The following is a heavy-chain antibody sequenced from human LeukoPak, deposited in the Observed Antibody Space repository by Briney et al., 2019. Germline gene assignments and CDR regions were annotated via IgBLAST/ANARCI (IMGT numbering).Heavy chain of an antibody. J-gene: IGHJ4*02. Sequence: GGSLRLSCAASGFTFSSYSMNWVRQAPGKGLEWVAVISYDGSNKYYADSVKGRFTISRDNSKNTLYLQMNSLRAEDMAVYYCARDIANIAAAGPYYFDYWGQGTLVTVSS. D-gene: IGHD6-13*01. V-gene: IGHV3-30*03. CDR1: GFTFSSYS. CDR2: ISYDGSNK. CDR3: ARDIANIAAAGPYYFDY.